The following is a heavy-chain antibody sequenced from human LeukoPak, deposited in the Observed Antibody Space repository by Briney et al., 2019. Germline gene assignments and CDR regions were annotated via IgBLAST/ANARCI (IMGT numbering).Heavy chain of an antibody. V-gene: IGHV3-66*01. CDR1: GFTVSDNY. J-gene: IGHJ4*02. Sequence: GGSLRLSCAASGFTVSDNYMSWVRQAPGKGLEWVSVIYTGGSTYYADSVKGRFTISRDNSNNTLYLQMNSLRVEDTAVYYCAKYSSSWFYFDYWGQGALVTVSS. CDR2: IYTGGST. CDR3: AKYSSSWFYFDY. D-gene: IGHD2-2*01.